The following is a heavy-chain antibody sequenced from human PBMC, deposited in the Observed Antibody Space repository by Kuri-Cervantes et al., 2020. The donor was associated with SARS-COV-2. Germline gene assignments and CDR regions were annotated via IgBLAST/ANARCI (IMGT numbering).Heavy chain of an antibody. D-gene: IGHD5-24*01. CDR3: GRVSWLQLWRRYSDS. CDR1: GGSISSYY. J-gene: IGHJ4*02. CDR2: IYTSGST. V-gene: IGHV4-4*07. Sequence: GSLRLSCTVSGGSISSYYWSWIRQPAGKGLERIVRIYTSGSTNYNPSLKSRVTMSVDTSKNHVSLRLTSATAADTAVYYCGRVSWLQLWRRYSDSWGQGTLVTVSS.